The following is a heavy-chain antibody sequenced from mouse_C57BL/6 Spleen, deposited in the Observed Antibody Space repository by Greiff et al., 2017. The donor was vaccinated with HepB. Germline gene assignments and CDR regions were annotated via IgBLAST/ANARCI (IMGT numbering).Heavy chain of an antibody. V-gene: IGHV3-6*01. J-gene: IGHJ4*01. CDR1: GYSITSGYY. CDR2: ISYDGSN. D-gene: IGHD1-2*01. CDR3: AHYYVRAMDY. Sequence: EVQLVESGPGLVKPSQSLSLTCSVTGYSITSGYYWNWIRQFPGNKLEWMGYISYDGSNNYNPSLKNRISITRDTSKNQFFLKLNSVTTEDTATYYCAHYYVRAMDYWGQGTSVTVSS.